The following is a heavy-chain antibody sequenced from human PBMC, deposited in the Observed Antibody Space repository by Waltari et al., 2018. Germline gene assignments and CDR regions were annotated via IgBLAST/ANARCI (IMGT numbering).Heavy chain of an antibody. D-gene: IGHD1-26*01. J-gene: IGHJ4*02. CDR3: AKDRDGSSLTLYYFDH. CDR2: VSGSGDTT. V-gene: IGHV3-23*01. CDR1: GFTFSSYG. Sequence: EVQLLESGGGRVQPGGSLRLSCVASGFTFSSYGLSWVRQGAGKGLEWVSSVSGSGDTTDYADSVKGRFTISRDNSKNTFYLQMNSLRVDDTAVYYCAKDRDGSSLTLYYFDHWSQGALVTVSS.